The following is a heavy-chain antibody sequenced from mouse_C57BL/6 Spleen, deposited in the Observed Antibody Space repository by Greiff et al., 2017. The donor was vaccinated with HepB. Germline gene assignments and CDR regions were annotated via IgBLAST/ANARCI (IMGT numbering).Heavy chain of an antibody. CDR3: ARAGVLRGCFGS. D-gene: IGHD1-1*01. J-gene: IGHJ2*01. V-gene: IGHV5-4*01. Sequence: EVQLVESGGGLVKPGGSLKLSCAASGFTFSSYAMSWVRQTPEKRLEWVATISDGGSYTYYPDNVKGRFTISRDNAKNNLYPQMSHLKSEDTAMYYCARAGVLRGCFGSWGTGTTLTVSS. CDR1: GFTFSSYA. CDR2: ISDGGSYT.